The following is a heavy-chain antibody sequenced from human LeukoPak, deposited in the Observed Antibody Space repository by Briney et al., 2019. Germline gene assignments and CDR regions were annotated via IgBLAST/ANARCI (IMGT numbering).Heavy chain of an antibody. CDR2: IHYSGSA. CDR3: ARSTTLLEFDP. D-gene: IGHD2-15*01. J-gene: IGHJ5*02. Sequence: PPETLSLICTVSGGSISSNYYYWGWIRQSPGKGLEWIGSIHYSGSAFYKSSLKSRVTISVDTSKNQFSLKVTSVTAADTAVYYCARSTTLLEFDPWGQGTLVTVSS. V-gene: IGHV4-39*07. CDR1: GGSISSNYYY.